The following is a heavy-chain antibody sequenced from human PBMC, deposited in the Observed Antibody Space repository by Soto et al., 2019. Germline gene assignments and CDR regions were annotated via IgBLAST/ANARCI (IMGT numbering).Heavy chain of an antibody. V-gene: IGHV3-53*04. Sequence: EVQLVESGGGLVQPGGSLRLSCAASGFTVSSNYMSWVRQAPGKGLEWVSVIYSGGSTYYADSVKGRFTISRHNSKNTLYLQMNSLRAEDTAVYYCARGDGGAAAGTNWFDPWGQGTLVTVSS. J-gene: IGHJ5*02. CDR2: IYSGGST. D-gene: IGHD6-13*01. CDR3: ARGDGGAAAGTNWFDP. CDR1: GFTVSSNY.